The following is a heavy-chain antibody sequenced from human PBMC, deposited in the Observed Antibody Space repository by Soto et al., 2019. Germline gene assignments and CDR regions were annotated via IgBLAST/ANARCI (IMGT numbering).Heavy chain of an antibody. CDR1: GFTFSSYA. J-gene: IGHJ1*01. CDR2: ISYDGSNK. D-gene: IGHD4-17*01. CDR3: ARDRYGDMRRFYFQH. Sequence: GGSLRLSCAASGFTFSSYAMHWVRQAPGKGLEWVAVISYDGSNKYYADSVKGRFTISRDNSKNTLYLQMNSLRAEDTAVYYCARDRYGDMRRFYFQHWGQGTLVTVSS. V-gene: IGHV3-30-3*01.